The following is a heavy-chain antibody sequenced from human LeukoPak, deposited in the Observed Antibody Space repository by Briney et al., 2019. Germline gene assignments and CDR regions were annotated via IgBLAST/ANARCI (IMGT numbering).Heavy chain of an antibody. D-gene: IGHD6-19*01. Sequence: PSETLSLTCTVSGGSISSYYWSWIRQPPGKGLEWIGYIYYSGSTNYNPSLKSRVTISVDTSKNQFSLKLSSVTAADTAAYYCARTVQSSGWFPDAFDIWGQGKMVTVSS. J-gene: IGHJ3*02. CDR1: GGSISSYY. CDR2: IYYSGST. CDR3: ARTVQSSGWFPDAFDI. V-gene: IGHV4-59*01.